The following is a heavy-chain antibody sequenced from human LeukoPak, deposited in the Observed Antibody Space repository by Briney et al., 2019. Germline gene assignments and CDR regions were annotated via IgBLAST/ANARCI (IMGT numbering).Heavy chain of an antibody. Sequence: PSETLSLTCTVSGGSISGADYYRRWIRQPPGKGLEWIWNFHHSGFTYFNPSLKTRLALSVYTAKSQFSLRLTSVTAADTAVYYCARGVVALPAATPDAFDIWGQGTMVTVSS. D-gene: IGHD2-2*01. CDR1: GGSISGADYY. J-gene: IGHJ3*02. V-gene: IGHV4-30-4*01. CDR2: FHHSGFT. CDR3: ARGVVALPAATPDAFDI.